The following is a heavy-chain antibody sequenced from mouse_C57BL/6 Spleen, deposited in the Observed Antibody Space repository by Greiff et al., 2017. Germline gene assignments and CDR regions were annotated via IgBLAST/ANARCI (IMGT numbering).Heavy chain of an antibody. CDR2: ISSGSSTI. V-gene: IGHV5-17*01. Sequence: DVMLVESGGGLVKPGGSLKLSCAASGFTFSDYGMHWVRQAPEKGLEWVAYISSGSSTIYYADTVKGRFTISRDNAKNTLFLQMTSLRSEDTAMYYCARGDYYGDFDYWGQGTTLTVSS. CDR1: GFTFSDYG. D-gene: IGHD1-1*01. CDR3: ARGDYYGDFDY. J-gene: IGHJ2*01.